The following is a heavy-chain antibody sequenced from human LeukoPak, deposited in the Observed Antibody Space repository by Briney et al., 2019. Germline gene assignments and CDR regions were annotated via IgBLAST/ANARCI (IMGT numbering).Heavy chain of an antibody. CDR3: ARPATGYCSSAGCHWDS. Sequence: GGSLRLSCAATGFTFSSHSMYWVRQAPGKGLGWVSSISASSNFIHYAESVRGRFTISRDNAKNSLYPQMNSLGAQDTAVYYCARPATGYCSSAGCHWDSWGQGTLVTVSS. CDR1: GFTFSSHS. D-gene: IGHD2-2*01. CDR2: ISASSNFI. V-gene: IGHV3-21*01. J-gene: IGHJ4*02.